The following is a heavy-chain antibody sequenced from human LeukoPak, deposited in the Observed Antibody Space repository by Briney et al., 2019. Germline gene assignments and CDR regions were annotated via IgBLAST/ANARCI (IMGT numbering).Heavy chain of an antibody. CDR3: ARILVGLGNYYMDV. D-gene: IGHD6-19*01. CDR2: TYYSGST. Sequence: PSETLSLTCTVSGGSISSSSYYWGWTRQPPGKGLEWIGSTYYSGSTYYNPSLKSRVTISVDTSKNQFSLKLSSVTAADTAVYYCARILVGLGNYYMDVWGKGTTVTISS. CDR1: GGSISSSSYY. V-gene: IGHV4-39*07. J-gene: IGHJ6*03.